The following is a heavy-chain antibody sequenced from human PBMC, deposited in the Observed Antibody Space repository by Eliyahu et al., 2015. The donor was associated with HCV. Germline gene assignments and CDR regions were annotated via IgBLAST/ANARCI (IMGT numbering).Heavy chain of an antibody. D-gene: IGHD3-22*01. CDR1: GGSISSGGYS. J-gene: IGHJ3*02. CDR3: ARGGTYYYDSSGYYGAFDI. V-gene: IGHV4-30-2*01. CDR2: IYHSGST. Sequence: QLQLQESGSGLVKPSQTLSLTCAVSGGSISSGGYSWSWIRQPPGKGLEWIGYIYHSGSTYYNPSLKSRVTISVDRSKNQFSLKLSSVTAADTAVYYCARGGTYYYDSSGYYGAFDIWGQGTMVTVSS.